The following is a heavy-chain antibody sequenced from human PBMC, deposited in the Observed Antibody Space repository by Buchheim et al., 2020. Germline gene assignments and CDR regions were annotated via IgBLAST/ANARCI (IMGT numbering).Heavy chain of an antibody. J-gene: IGHJ4*02. V-gene: IGHV3-7*01. Sequence: EVQLVESGGGLVQPGGSLRLSCAASGFTFSSYEMNWVRQAPGKGLEWVANIKEDGSEKYYVDSVKGRFTISRDNAKTLLYLQMNSLRAEDTAVYYCARVSVAAPGSDYWGQGTL. D-gene: IGHD6-13*01. CDR2: IKEDGSEK. CDR3: ARVSVAAPGSDY. CDR1: GFTFSSYE.